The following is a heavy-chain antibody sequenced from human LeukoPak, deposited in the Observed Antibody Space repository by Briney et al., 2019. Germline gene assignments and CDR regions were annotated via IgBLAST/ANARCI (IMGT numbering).Heavy chain of an antibody. Sequence: PGGSLRLSCAASDFPFIGYTMHWVRQAPGRGLEWVAGIPYDGSQNSYADSVKGRFSISRDNSKSALYLQLSSLRPEDTAVYYCTREGRFKAQHLFDYWGQGTMVTVSS. J-gene: IGHJ4*02. D-gene: IGHD2-2*01. CDR3: TREGRFKAQHLFDY. V-gene: IGHV3-30*04. CDR2: IPYDGSQN. CDR1: DFPFIGYT.